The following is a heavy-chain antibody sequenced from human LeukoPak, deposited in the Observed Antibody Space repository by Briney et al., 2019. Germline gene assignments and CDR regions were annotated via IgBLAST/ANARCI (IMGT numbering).Heavy chain of an antibody. J-gene: IGHJ6*02. CDR3: AKAEGDLSSGYYPYYYYGMDV. D-gene: IGHD3-22*01. CDR1: GFTVSSNY. Sequence: GGSLRLSCAASGFTVSSNYMSWVRQAPGKGLEWVSVFYSGGSRYYADSVKGRLTISRDNSKNTLYFQMNSLRAEDTAVYYCAKAEGDLSSGYYPYYYYGMDVWGQGTTVTVSS. V-gene: IGHV3-53*01. CDR2: FYSGGSR.